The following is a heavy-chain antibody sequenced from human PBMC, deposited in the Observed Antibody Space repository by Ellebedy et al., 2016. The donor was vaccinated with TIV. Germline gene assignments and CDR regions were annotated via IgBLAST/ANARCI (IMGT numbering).Heavy chain of an antibody. CDR2: ISSSSGTI. J-gene: IGHJ6*02. D-gene: IGHD3-16*01. V-gene: IGHV3-48*02. CDR1: GFTFSTYI. CDR3: ARGSVGGYYYYGMDV. Sequence: GGSLRLXXAASGFTFSTYIMNWVRQAPGKGLEWVSYISSSSGTIYYADAVKGRFTISRDNAKNSLYLQINSLRDEDTAVYYCARGSVGGYYYYGMDVWGQGTTVTVSS.